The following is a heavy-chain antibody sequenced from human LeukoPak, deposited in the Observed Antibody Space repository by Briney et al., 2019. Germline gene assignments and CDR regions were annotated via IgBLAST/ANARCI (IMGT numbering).Heavy chain of an antibody. CDR3: ANHLYDFWGGTRNFDY. D-gene: IGHD3-3*01. CDR2: ISGSGGST. Sequence: GGSLRLSCAASGFTFSSYAMSWVRQAPGKGLEWVSAISGSGGSTYYADSVKGRFTISRDNSKNTLYLQMNSLRAEDTAVYYCANHLYDFWGGTRNFDYWGQGTLVTVSS. J-gene: IGHJ4*02. CDR1: GFTFSSYA. V-gene: IGHV3-23*01.